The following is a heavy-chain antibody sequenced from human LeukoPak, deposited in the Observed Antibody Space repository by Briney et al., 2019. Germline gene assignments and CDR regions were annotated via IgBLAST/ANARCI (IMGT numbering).Heavy chain of an antibody. CDR3: ARDPDYDFWSGYTIYYYYGMDV. D-gene: IGHD3-3*01. Sequence: ASVTVSCKASGYTFTSYGISWVRQAPGQGLEWMGWISAYNGNTNYAQKLQGRVTMTTDTSTSTAYMELRSLRSDDTAVYYCARDPDYDFWSGYTIYYYYGMDVWGQGTTVTVSS. V-gene: IGHV1-18*01. CDR2: ISAYNGNT. J-gene: IGHJ6*02. CDR1: GYTFTSYG.